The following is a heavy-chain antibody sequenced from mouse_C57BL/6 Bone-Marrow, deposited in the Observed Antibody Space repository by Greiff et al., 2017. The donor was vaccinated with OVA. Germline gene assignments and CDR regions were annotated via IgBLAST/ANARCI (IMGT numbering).Heavy chain of an antibody. CDR1: GFSLTSYG. CDR2: IWSGGST. CDR3: AREDSNYEDY. Sequence: VQLQQSGPGLVQPSQSLSITCTVSGFSLTSYGVHWVRQSPGKGLEWLGVIWSGGSTDDNAAFISRLSISKEKSKSQVFFKMNSLQADDTAIYYCAREDSNYEDYWGQGTTLTVSS. J-gene: IGHJ2*01. V-gene: IGHV2-2*01. D-gene: IGHD2-5*01.